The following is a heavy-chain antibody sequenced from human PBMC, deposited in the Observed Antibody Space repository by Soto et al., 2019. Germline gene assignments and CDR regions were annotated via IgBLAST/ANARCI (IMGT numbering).Heavy chain of an antibody. Sequence: QVQLVQSGAEVRKPGSSVNVSCKAVAGTHSSYAITWVRQAPGQALEWTGGTSPIFGTANYAQKFQGSVTIIADESTSTAYMELSSLSSEDTAVYYCARTRFAFGGVIVHYYFAYWGRGTLVTVSS. CDR3: ARTRFAFGGVIVHYYFAY. D-gene: IGHD3-16*02. V-gene: IGHV1-69*01. J-gene: IGHJ4*02. CDR2: TSPIFGTA. CDR1: AGTHSSYA.